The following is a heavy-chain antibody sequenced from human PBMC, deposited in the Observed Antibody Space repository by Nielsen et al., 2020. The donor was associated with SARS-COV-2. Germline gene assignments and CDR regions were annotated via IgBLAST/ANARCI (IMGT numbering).Heavy chain of an antibody. CDR2: INAGNGYT. D-gene: IGHD3-22*01. Sequence: WVRQAPGQRLEWMGWINAGNGYTTYSEKFQGRVTITSDTSAYTAYMELNGLRSEDTAVYYCARDRRTYYYDSSGYYYDYWGQGTLVTVSS. J-gene: IGHJ4*02. V-gene: IGHV1-3*01. CDR3: ARDRRTYYYDSSGYYYDY.